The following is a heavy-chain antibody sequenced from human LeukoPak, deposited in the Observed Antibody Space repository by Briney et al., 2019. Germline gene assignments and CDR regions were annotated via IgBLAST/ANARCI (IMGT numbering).Heavy chain of an antibody. V-gene: IGHV4-59*01. Sequence: TSETLSLTCTVSGASISGYYWNWIRQSPGKGLEWIAFIYDTGSSNYNPSLTSRVTILVDKSKKQFSLTLKSVTAADTAVYYCAGNRNALGDVNWLDPWGQGTLVTVSS. D-gene: IGHD1/OR15-1a*01. CDR2: IYDTGSS. J-gene: IGHJ5*02. CDR3: AGNRNALGDVNWLDP. CDR1: GASISGYY.